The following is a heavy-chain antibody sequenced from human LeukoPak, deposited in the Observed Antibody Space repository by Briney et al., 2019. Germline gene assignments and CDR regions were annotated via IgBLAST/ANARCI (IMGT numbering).Heavy chain of an antibody. CDR3: AKDITPYSSGWYLGFDY. V-gene: IGHV3-74*01. CDR2: INSDGSST. CDR1: GFTFSSYW. D-gene: IGHD6-19*01. J-gene: IGHJ4*01. Sequence: GGSLRLSCAASGFTFSSYWMHWVRQAPGKGLVWVSRINSDGSSTSYADSVKGRFTISRDNAKNTLYLQMNSLRAEDTALYYCAKDITPYSSGWYLGFDYWGQEPWSPSPQ.